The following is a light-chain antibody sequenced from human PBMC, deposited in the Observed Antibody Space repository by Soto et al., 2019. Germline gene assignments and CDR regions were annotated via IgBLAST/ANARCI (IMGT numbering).Light chain of an antibody. J-gene: IGLJ1*01. CDR3: NSYTSSSTYV. CDR2: DVS. V-gene: IGLV2-14*03. Sequence: LTQPASVSGSPGQSITISCTGTSSDVGFYNYVSWYQHHPGKVPKVMIYDVSDRPSGVSNRFSGSKSGNTASLTISGLQAEDEADYYCNSYTSSSTYVFGTGTKVTVL. CDR1: SSDVGFYNY.